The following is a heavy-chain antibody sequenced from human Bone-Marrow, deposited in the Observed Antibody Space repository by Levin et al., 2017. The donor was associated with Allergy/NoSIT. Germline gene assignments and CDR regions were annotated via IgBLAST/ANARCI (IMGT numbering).Heavy chain of an antibody. CDR3: ARVRTTSYSYGYGEFDY. D-gene: IGHD5-18*01. J-gene: IGHJ4*02. Sequence: GGSLRLSCRGSGFTFTAYSMTWVRQAPGKGLEWVSYISPTTGTVYYADSVRGRFTISSDNARSLVYLQMNSLRVEDAAVYYCARVRTTSYSYGYGEFDYWGPGTLIIVSS. CDR1: GFTFTAYS. V-gene: IGHV3-48*01. CDR2: ISPTTGTV.